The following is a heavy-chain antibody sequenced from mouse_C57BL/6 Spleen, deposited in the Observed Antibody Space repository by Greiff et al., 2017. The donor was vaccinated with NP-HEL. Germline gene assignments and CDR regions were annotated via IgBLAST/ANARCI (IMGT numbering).Heavy chain of an antibody. CDR1: GYTFTDYY. D-gene: IGHD2-2*01. V-gene: IGHV1-26*01. J-gene: IGHJ4*01. Sequence: EVQLQQSGPELVKPGASVKISCKASGYTFTDYYMNWVKQSHGKSLEWIGDINPNNGGTSYNQKFKGKATLTVDKSSSTAYMELRSLTSEDSAVYYCARGGLRRFDYYAMDYWGQGTSVTVSS. CDR2: INPNNGGT. CDR3: ARGGLRRFDYYAMDY.